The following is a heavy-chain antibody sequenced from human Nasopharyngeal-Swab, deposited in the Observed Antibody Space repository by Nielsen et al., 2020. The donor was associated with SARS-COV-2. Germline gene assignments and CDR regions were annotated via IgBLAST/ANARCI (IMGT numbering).Heavy chain of an antibody. CDR3: ARMYYDILTGWYYYYGMDV. Sequence: WVRQAPGQGLEWMGWISAYNGNTNYAQKLQGRVTMTTDTSTSTAYMELRSLGSDDTAVYYCARMYYDILTGWYYYYGMDVWGQGTTVTVSS. D-gene: IGHD3-9*01. CDR2: ISAYNGNT. V-gene: IGHV1-18*01. J-gene: IGHJ6*02.